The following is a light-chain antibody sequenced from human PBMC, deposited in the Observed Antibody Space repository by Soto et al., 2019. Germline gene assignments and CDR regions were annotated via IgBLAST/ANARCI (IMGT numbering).Light chain of an antibody. J-gene: IGKJ2*01. Sequence: EIVLTQSPATLSLSPGERATLSCRASQSVSSYLAWYQQKPGQAPRLLIYDASNRATGIPARFSGSGSETDFTLTISSLEPEDFAVYYCQQRSNWPPYTFGQGTMLEIK. CDR3: QQRSNWPPYT. CDR1: QSVSSY. V-gene: IGKV3-11*01. CDR2: DAS.